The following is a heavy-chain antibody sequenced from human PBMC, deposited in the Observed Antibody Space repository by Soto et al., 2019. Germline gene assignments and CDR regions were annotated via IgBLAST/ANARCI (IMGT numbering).Heavy chain of an antibody. CDR1: GYTFTSYY. CDR3: ATPSEGLRYFDWLSSSYYYYGMDV. Sequence: ASVKVSCKASGYTFTSYYMHWVRQAPGQGLEWMGIINPSGGSTSYAQKFQGRVTMTRDTSMSTVYMELSSLRSEDTAVYYCATPSEGLRYFDWLSSSYYYYGMDVWGQGTTVTVSS. CDR2: INPSGGST. V-gene: IGHV1-46*01. D-gene: IGHD3-9*01. J-gene: IGHJ6*02.